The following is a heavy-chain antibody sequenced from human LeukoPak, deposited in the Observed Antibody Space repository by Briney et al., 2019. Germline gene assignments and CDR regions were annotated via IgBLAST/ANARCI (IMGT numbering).Heavy chain of an antibody. D-gene: IGHD6-19*01. CDR2: IYSDGST. CDR1: GFTVSSNY. CDR3: AKSSGWYYFDY. Sequence: GGSLRLSCVASGFTVSSNYMSWVRQAPGKGLEWVSVIYSDGSTYYADSVKGRLTISRDNSKNTLSLQMNSLRTEDTAVYYCAKSSGWYYFDYWGQGTLVTVSS. J-gene: IGHJ4*02. V-gene: IGHV3-66*02.